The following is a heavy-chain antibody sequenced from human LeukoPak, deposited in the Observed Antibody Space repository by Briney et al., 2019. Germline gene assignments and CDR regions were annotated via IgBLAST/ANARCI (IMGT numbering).Heavy chain of an antibody. J-gene: IGHJ4*02. Sequence: GGSLRLSCAASGFTFSSYWMSWVRQAPGKGLEWVANINQDGSEKYYVNSVKGRFTTSRDNAKNSLYLQMNSLRAEDTAVYYCAREGWNYVSWGQGTLVTVSS. CDR3: AREGWNYVS. D-gene: IGHD1-7*01. CDR2: INQDGSEK. V-gene: IGHV3-7*01. CDR1: GFTFSSYW.